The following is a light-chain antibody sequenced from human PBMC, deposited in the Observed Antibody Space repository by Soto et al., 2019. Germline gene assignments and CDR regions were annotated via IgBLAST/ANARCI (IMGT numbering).Light chain of an antibody. V-gene: IGKV3-15*01. Sequence: EIVLTHYPGTLSLSPGERATLSCRAGQTIYSNVAWYQQRPGQPPRLLIYRASSRATGIPARFSGSGSGTEFTLTINSLQSEDFAVYYCQQYQNLWTFGQGTKVDIK. CDR3: QQYQNLWT. J-gene: IGKJ1*01. CDR2: RAS. CDR1: QTIYSN.